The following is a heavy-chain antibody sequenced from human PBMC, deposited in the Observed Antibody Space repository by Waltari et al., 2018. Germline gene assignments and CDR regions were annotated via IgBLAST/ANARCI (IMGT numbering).Heavy chain of an antibody. CDR3: AKMGMGGSSWYFDN. Sequence: WVRQAPGKGVEWVSPIRGSGGKLHYADSVRGRFTISRDNPKNTVYLQMNSLRAEDTAVYYCAKMGMGGSSWYFDNWGQGALVTVSS. D-gene: IGHD6-13*01. V-gene: IGHV3-23*01. J-gene: IGHJ4*02. CDR2: IRGSGGKL.